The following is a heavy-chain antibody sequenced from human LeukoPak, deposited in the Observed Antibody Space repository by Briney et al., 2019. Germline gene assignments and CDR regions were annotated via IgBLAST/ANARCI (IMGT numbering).Heavy chain of an antibody. CDR1: GFTVSSNY. J-gene: IGHJ6*03. Sequence: GVLRLSCAASGFTVSSNYMSWVRQAPGKGLEWASVIYSGGSTYYADSVKGRFTISRDNSKNTLYLQMNSLRAEDTAVYYCARVYGSGYHYYYYYMDVWGKGTTVTISS. CDR2: IYSGGST. CDR3: ARVYGSGYHYYYYYMDV. D-gene: IGHD3-10*01. V-gene: IGHV3-66*01.